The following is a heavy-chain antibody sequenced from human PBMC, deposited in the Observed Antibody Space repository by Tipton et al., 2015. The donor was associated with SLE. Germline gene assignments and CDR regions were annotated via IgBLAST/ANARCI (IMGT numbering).Heavy chain of an antibody. V-gene: IGHV3-73*01. CDR3: TEEYDHGEEG. CDR2: IRSKGNSYAT. D-gene: IGHD4-17*01. CDR1: GFTFSGSA. J-gene: IGHJ4*02. Sequence: GSLRLSCTASGFTFSGSAMHWVRQASGKGLEWVGRIRSKGNSYATAYAASVKGRFTISRDDSKNTAYLQMNSLKTEDTAVYYCTEEYDHGEEGWGQGTLVTVSS.